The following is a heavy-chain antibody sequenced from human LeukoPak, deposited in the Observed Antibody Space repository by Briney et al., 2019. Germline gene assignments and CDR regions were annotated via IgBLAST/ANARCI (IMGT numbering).Heavy chain of an antibody. J-gene: IGHJ4*02. CDR2: INHSGRI. CDR3: AGGDYHGSESYANY. D-gene: IGHD3-10*01. Sequence: SETLSLTCAVYGGSFSGQYWGWIRQPPGKGLEGIGEINHSGRISYNASLESRVTISLDTSKNQFSLKLSSVTAADTAVYYCAGGDYHGSESYANYWGQGTLVTVSS. V-gene: IGHV4-34*01. CDR1: GGSFSGQY.